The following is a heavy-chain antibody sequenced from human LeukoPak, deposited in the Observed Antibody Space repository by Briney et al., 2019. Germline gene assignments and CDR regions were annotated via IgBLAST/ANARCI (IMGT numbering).Heavy chain of an antibody. Sequence: SETLSLTCTVSGGSSGAIRSYYWTWVRQPPGMGLEWIGHMYYHGYTHYNPSLKSRVTISIDTSKSQFSLNLSSVTDADTAVYYCARAAAGLGNWFDPWGQGTLVTVSS. CDR2: MYYHGYT. CDR1: GGSSGAIRSYY. V-gene: IGHV4-59*01. J-gene: IGHJ5*02. CDR3: ARAAAGLGNWFDP. D-gene: IGHD6-13*01.